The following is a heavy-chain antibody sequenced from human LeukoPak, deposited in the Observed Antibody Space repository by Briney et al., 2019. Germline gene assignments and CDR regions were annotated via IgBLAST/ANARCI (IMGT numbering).Heavy chain of an antibody. V-gene: IGHV4-59*01. CDR2: IYYSGST. CDR3: ARGNFGWEFDY. CDR1: GGSINTYY. D-gene: IGHD1-26*01. J-gene: IGHJ4*02. Sequence: SETLSLTCTVSGGSINTYYWSWIRQPPGKGLEWIGYIYYSGSTNYNPSLKSRVTISIDTSKIQFSLKLTSVTAADTAVYYCARGNFGWEFDYWGQGTLVTVSS.